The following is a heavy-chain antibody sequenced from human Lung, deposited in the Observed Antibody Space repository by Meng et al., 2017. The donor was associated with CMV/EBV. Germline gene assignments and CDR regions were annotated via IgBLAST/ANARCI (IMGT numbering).Heavy chain of an antibody. D-gene: IGHD3-10*01. CDR3: ARPIEGIRETLDY. J-gene: IGHJ4*02. CDR2: INEDGTDK. Sequence: GESLRLSCAASGFTVTRNWMTWVRQAPGKGLEWVANINEDGTDKNYLDSVKGRFTISRDNVKKSVYLQMNTLRGEDTAVYYCARPIEGIRETLDYWGQGTLVTVSS. V-gene: IGHV3-7*01. CDR1: GFTVTRNW.